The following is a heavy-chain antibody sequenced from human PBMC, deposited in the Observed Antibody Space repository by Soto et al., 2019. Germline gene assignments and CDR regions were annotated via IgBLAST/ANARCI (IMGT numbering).Heavy chain of an antibody. V-gene: IGHV3-15*07. Sequence: GGSLRLSCAASGFTFSNAWMNWVRQAPGKGLEWVGRIKSKTDGGTRDYAAPVKGRFTISRDDSKNTLYLQMNSLKTEDTAVYYCTTVYCSGGSCYSVDQAFDYWGQGTLVTVSS. J-gene: IGHJ4*02. CDR3: TTVYCSGGSCYSVDQAFDY. CDR2: IKSKTDGGTR. D-gene: IGHD2-15*01. CDR1: GFTFSNAW.